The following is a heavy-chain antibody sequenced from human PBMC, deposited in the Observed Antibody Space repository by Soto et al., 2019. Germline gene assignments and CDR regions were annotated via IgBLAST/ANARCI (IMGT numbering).Heavy chain of an antibody. J-gene: IGHJ6*02. Sequence: QPGGSLRLSCAASGFSFSNFAMHWVRQAPGKGLEWVAVISYDGSNIYYADSVKGRFTISRDNSKDTLYLQMNSLRAEDTAVYYCPTRVEPYYYYYGMDVWGQGTTVTVSS. CDR3: PTRVEPYYYYYGMDV. D-gene: IGHD2-15*01. CDR1: GFSFSNFA. V-gene: IGHV3-30*03. CDR2: ISYDGSNI.